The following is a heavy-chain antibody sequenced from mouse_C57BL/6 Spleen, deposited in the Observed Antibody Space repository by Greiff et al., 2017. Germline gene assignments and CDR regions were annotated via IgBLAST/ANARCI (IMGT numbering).Heavy chain of an antibody. CDR1: GYTFTSYW. Sequence: QVQLQQPGAELVKPGASVKMSCTASGYTFTSYWITWVKQRPGQGLEWIGDIYPGSGSTNYNEKFKSKATLTVDTSSSTAYMQLSSLTSEDSAVYYCAREGDVYGSSYGFGYWGQGTLVTVSA. V-gene: IGHV1-55*01. D-gene: IGHD1-1*01. CDR2: IYPGSGST. J-gene: IGHJ3*01. CDR3: AREGDVYGSSYGFGY.